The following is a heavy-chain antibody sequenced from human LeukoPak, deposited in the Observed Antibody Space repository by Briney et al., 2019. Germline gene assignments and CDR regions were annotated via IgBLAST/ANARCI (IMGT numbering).Heavy chain of an antibody. D-gene: IGHD3-9*01. Sequence: GGSLRLSCAASGFTFDDYGMRWVRQAPGKGLEWVSGINSNGGSKGYADSVKGRFTISRDNAKNYLYLQMNSLRAEDTALYYCARVGTYYDILAGYYSTYFDYWGQGTLVTVSP. CDR2: INSNGGSK. CDR3: ARVGTYYDILAGYYSTYFDY. J-gene: IGHJ4*02. CDR1: GFTFDDYG. V-gene: IGHV3-20*04.